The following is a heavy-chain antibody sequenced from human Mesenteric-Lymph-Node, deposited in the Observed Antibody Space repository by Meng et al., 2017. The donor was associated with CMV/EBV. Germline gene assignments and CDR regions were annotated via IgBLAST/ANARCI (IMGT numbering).Heavy chain of an antibody. CDR3: AREGPRYYYDSSADAFDI. CDR1: GFTFSDYY. D-gene: IGHD3-22*01. Sequence: GGSLRLSCAASGFTFSDYYMSWIRQAPGKGLEWVSYISSSGSTIYYADSVKGRFTISRDNAKNSLYLQMNSLRAEDTAVYYCAREGPRYYYDSSADAFDIWGQGTMVTVSS. V-gene: IGHV3-11*04. J-gene: IGHJ3*02. CDR2: ISSSGSTI.